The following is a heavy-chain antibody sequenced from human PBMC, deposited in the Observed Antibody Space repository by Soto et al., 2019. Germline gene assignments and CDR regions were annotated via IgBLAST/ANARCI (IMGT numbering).Heavy chain of an antibody. Sequence: QVHLVQSGDEVKEPGSSVRVSCKASGGTFSGVSWVRQAPGQGLEWMGGIITMSGTRNYAQKFQGRVTITADESTSTAYMDQSSLRSDDTAVYYFATEGILGSCMSTSCCGGVGPCGQGNLVTVSS. D-gene: IGHD2-2*01. CDR3: ATEGILGSCMSTSCCGGVGP. CDR1: GGTFSG. V-gene: IGHV1-69*12. J-gene: IGHJ1*01. CDR2: IITMSGTR.